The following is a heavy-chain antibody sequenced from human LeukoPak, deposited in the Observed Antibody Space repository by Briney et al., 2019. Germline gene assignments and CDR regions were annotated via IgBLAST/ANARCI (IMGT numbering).Heavy chain of an antibody. D-gene: IGHD2-15*01. CDR1: GFTFSSYA. CDR2: ISGSGGST. Sequence: PGGSLRLSCAASGFTFSSYAMSWVRQAPGKGLEWVSAISGSGGSTYYADSVKGRFTISRDNSKNTLYLQMNSLRAEDTAVYYCANLPLTSGYCSGGSCYYWGQGTLVTVSS. CDR3: ANLPLTSGYCSGGSCYY. V-gene: IGHV3-23*01. J-gene: IGHJ4*02.